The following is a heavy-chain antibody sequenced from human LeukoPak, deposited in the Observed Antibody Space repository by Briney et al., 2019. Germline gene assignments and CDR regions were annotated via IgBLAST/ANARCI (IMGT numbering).Heavy chain of an antibody. CDR1: GGALSGSY. CDR2: INHSGSA. J-gene: IGHJ4*02. V-gene: IGHV4-34*01. D-gene: IGHD3-9*01. CDR3: ARARRDRGYYKVDY. Sequence: SETLSLTSAVYGGALSGSYWSWIRHPPRKGLEWIGEINHSGSANYNPSLNSRVTLSIDKSKNQFSLSLNSVTAADTAVYYCARARRDRGYYKVDYWGQGTLVTVSS.